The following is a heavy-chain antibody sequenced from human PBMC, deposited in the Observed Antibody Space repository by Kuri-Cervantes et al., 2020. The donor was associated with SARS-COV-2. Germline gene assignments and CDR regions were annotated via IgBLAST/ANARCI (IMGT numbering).Heavy chain of an antibody. Sequence: ASVKVSCKASGYTFTSYGISWVRQAPGQGLEWMGWISAYNGNTNYAQKFQGRVTMTEDTSTDTAYMELSSLRSEDTAVYYCATAPPFGYNWFDPWGQGTLVTVSS. CDR2: ISAYNGNT. V-gene: IGHV1-18*01. CDR3: ATAPPFGYNWFDP. D-gene: IGHD3-10*01. J-gene: IGHJ5*02. CDR1: GYTFTSYG.